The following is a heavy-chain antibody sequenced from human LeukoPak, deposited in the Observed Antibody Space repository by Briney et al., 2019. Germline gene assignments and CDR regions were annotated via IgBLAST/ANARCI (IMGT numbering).Heavy chain of an antibody. D-gene: IGHD6-13*01. CDR3: ARGGYSSSWLRGINWFDP. Sequence: GASVKVSCKASGYTFTSYDINWVRQATGQGLEWMGWMNPNSGNTGYAQKFQGRVTMTRNTSISTAYMELSSLRSEDTAVYYCARGGYSSSWLRGINWFDPWGQGTLVTVSS. CDR1: GYTFTSYD. J-gene: IGHJ5*02. CDR2: MNPNSGNT. V-gene: IGHV1-8*01.